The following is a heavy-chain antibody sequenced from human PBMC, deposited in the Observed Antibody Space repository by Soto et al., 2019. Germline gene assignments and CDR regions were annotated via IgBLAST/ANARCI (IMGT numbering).Heavy chain of an antibody. CDR3: ARDQQGGSSSWGGYYYYGMDV. CDR1: GYTFTSYG. Sequence: ASVKVSCKASGYTFTSYGISWVRQAPGQGLEWMGWINPNSGGTNYAQKFQGWVTMTRDTSISTAYMELSRLRSDDTAVYYCARDQQGGSSSWGGYYYYGMDVWGQGTTVTVSS. V-gene: IGHV1-2*04. D-gene: IGHD6-13*01. J-gene: IGHJ6*02. CDR2: INPNSGGT.